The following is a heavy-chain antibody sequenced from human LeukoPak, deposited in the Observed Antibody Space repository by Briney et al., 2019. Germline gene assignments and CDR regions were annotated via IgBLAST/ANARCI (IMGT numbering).Heavy chain of an antibody. J-gene: IGHJ5*02. CDR1: GGSISSATYY. Sequence: SQTLSLTCTVSGGSISSATYYWSWIRQPAGKGLEWIGGIYTSGSTNYNPSLKIRVTMSVDTSKNQFSLKLSSVTAADTAVYYCARRSAAGPYNWFDPWGQGTLVTVSS. D-gene: IGHD6-13*01. V-gene: IGHV4-61*02. CDR2: IYTSGST. CDR3: ARRSAAGPYNWFDP.